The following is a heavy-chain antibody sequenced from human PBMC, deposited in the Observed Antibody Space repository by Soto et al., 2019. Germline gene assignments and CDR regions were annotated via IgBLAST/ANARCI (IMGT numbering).Heavy chain of an antibody. CDR1: GGSFSGYY. J-gene: IGHJ5*02. CDR3: AREDPKANWFAP. V-gene: IGHV4-34*01. CDR2: INHSGST. Sequence: SETLSLTCAVYGGSFSGYYWSWIRQPPGKGLEWIGEINHSGSTNYNPSLKSRVTISVDTSKNQFSLKLSSVTAADTAVYYCAREDPKANWFAPRGQGTLVTVTS.